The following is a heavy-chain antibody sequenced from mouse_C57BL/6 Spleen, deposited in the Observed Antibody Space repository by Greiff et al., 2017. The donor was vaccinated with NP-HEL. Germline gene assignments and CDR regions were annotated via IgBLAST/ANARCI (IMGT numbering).Heavy chain of an antibody. CDR3: ARCGSSYEDWYFDV. CDR2: IYPGSGNT. CDR1: GYSFTSYY. Sequence: QVQLQQSGPELVKPGASVKISCKASGYSFTSYYIHWVKQRPGQGLEWIGWIYPGSGNTKYNEKFKGKATLTADTSSSTAYMQLSSLTSEDSAVYYCARCGSSYEDWYFDVWGTGTTVTVSS. V-gene: IGHV1-66*01. D-gene: IGHD1-1*01. J-gene: IGHJ1*03.